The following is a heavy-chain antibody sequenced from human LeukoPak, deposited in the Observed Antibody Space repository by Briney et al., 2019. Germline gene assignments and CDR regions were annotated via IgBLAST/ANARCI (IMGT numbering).Heavy chain of an antibody. Sequence: GESLKISCKGSGYSFTSYWIGWVRQMPGKGLEWMGIIYPGDSDTRYSPSLRGQVTISADKSISTAYLQGSSLKASDTAMYYCARQVAAAAPRDGDWFDPWGQGTLVTVSS. CDR3: ARQVAAAAPRDGDWFDP. J-gene: IGHJ5*02. CDR2: IYPGDSDT. V-gene: IGHV5-51*01. D-gene: IGHD6-13*01. CDR1: GYSFTSYW.